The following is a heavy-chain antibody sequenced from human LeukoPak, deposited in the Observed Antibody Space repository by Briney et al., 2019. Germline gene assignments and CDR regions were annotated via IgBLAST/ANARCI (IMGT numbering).Heavy chain of an antibody. J-gene: IGHJ4*02. CDR2: IYHSGST. V-gene: IGHV4-4*02. Sequence: SETLSLTCAVSGGSISSSNWWSWVRQPPGKGLEWIGEIYHSGSTNYNPSLKSRVTISVDKSKNQFSLKLSSVTAADTAVYYCARGRYSSGWYLNYWGQGTLVTVSS. CDR1: GGSISSSNW. CDR3: ARGRYSSGWYLNY. D-gene: IGHD6-19*01.